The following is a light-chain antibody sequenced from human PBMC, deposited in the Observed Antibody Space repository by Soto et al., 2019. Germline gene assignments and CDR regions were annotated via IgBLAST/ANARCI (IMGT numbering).Light chain of an antibody. Sequence: DIQMTQSPSTLSASVGDRVPITCRASQSISSWLAWYQQQPGKAPKLLIYKASSLESGVPSRFSGSGSGTEFTLTISSLQPDDFATYYCQQYNTFWTFGQGTKVDIK. V-gene: IGKV1-5*03. CDR1: QSISSW. J-gene: IGKJ1*01. CDR2: KAS. CDR3: QQYNTFWT.